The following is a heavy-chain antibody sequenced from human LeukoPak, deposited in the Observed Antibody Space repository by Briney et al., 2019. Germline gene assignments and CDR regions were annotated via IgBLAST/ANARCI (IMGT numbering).Heavy chain of an antibody. Sequence: SQTLSLTCTVSGGSISSGGYYWSWIRQHPGKGLEWIGYIYYSGSTYYNPSLKSRVTISVDTSKNQFSLKLSSVTAADTAVYYCAREANDFWSGYNWFDPWGQGTLVTVSS. D-gene: IGHD3-3*01. CDR1: GGSISSGGYY. J-gene: IGHJ5*02. CDR2: IYYSGST. CDR3: AREANDFWSGYNWFDP. V-gene: IGHV4-31*03.